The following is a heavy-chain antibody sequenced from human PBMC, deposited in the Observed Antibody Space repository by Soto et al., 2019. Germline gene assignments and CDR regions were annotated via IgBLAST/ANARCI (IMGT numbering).Heavy chain of an antibody. CDR3: ARKDKSGYFNWFDP. D-gene: IGHD3-22*01. CDR1: VYRFTSYW. J-gene: IGHJ5*02. CDR2: IFPSDSDT. V-gene: IGHV5-51*01. Sequence: GESLNISCRTSVYRFTSYWIAWVRQMPGKGLELMGIIFPSDSDTRYSPSFQGQVTISADRSTSTVFLQWASLKASDTAVYFCARKDKSGYFNWFDPWGQGTLVTVSS.